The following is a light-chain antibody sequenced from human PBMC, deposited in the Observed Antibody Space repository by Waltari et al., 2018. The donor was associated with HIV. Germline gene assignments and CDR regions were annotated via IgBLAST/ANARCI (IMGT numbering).Light chain of an antibody. J-gene: IGLJ1*01. V-gene: IGLV1-47*01. CDR2: RNN. Sequence: QSVLTQPPSASGTPGQRVTITCSGTSPHIGSNYVSWYQQLPGTAPKLLIYRNNQRPSGVPDRFSGSTSGTSASLAISGLRSEDEADYFCAAWDDSLSVYVFGTGTKVTVL. CDR1: SPHIGSNY. CDR3: AAWDDSLSVYV.